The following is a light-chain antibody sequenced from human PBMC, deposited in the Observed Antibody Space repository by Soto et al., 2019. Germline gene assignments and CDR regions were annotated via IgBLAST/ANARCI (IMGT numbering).Light chain of an antibody. CDR2: INYNGTH. V-gene: IGLV4-69*01. Sequence: QAVVTQSPSASASLGASVKLTCTLRSGYSTYAIAWHQQQSEKGPRFLMKINYNGTHRKGDGFFDRFSGSSSGAERHLTIASLQSEDEADYYCQSLGTGIQVFGGGTKLTVL. CDR1: SGYSTYA. J-gene: IGLJ3*02. CDR3: QSLGTGIQV.